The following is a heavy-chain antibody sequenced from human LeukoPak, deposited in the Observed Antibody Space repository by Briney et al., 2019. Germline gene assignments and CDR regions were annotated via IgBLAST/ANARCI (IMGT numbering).Heavy chain of an antibody. CDR2: IYYSGST. V-gene: IGHV4-59*01. CDR3: ARLYYDSSGHY. J-gene: IGHJ4*02. CDR1: GGSISSYH. D-gene: IGHD3-22*01. Sequence: SETLSLTCTVSGGSISSYHWSWIRQPPGKGLEWIGYIYYSGSTNYNPSLKSRVTISVDTSKNQFSLNLSSVTAADTAVYYCARLYYDSSGHYWGQGTLVTVSS.